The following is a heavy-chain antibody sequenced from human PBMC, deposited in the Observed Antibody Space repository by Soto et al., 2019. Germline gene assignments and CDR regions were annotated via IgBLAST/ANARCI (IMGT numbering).Heavy chain of an antibody. CDR1: GGSINNNGYF. V-gene: IGHV4-30-4*01. J-gene: IGHJ4*02. D-gene: IGHD1-26*01. CDR2: IYNSGST. CDR3: ARGPSGDKVDY. Sequence: QVQLQESGPGVVEPSQTLSLTCTVSGGSINNNGYFWSWIRQPPGSGLEWIGHIYNSGSTYSNPSLKIRLSISVDTSKNQFSLKLSSVTAADTAVYYCARGPSGDKVDYWGQGTLVTVSS.